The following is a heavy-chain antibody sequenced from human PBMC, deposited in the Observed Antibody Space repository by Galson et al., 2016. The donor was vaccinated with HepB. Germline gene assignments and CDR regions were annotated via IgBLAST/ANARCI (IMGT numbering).Heavy chain of an antibody. CDR3: TSPRWKYGRLSSYYYVMDV. CDR2: IKSKTDGGAT. Sequence: SLRLSCAASGFTFSNAWMSWVRQAPGKGLEWVGRIKSKTDGGATDYAAPVKGRFTVSRDDSKNILFLQMNSLKTEDTAVYYCTSPRWKYGRLSSYYYVMDVWGKGTTVIVSS. V-gene: IGHV3-15*01. D-gene: IGHD1-7*01. CDR1: GFTFSNAW. J-gene: IGHJ6*04.